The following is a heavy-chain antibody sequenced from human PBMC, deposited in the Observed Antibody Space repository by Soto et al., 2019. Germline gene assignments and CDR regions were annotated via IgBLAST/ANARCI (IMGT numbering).Heavy chain of an antibody. D-gene: IGHD6-19*01. V-gene: IGHV4-34*01. Sequence: SETLSLTCAVSGGSFSGYYWSWIRQPPGKGLEWIGEINHSGSTNYNPSLKSRVTISVDTSKNQFSLKLSSVTAADTAVYYCARPTRQWLGLRYYYGMDVWGQGTTVTVSS. CDR3: ARPTRQWLGLRYYYGMDV. J-gene: IGHJ6*02. CDR2: INHSGST. CDR1: GGSFSGYY.